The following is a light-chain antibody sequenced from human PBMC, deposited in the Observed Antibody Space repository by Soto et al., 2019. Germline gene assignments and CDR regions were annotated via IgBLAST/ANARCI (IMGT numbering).Light chain of an antibody. Sequence: EIVLTQSPATLSLSPGERATLSCRASQSVTSYLAWYQQKPGQAPRLFIYDASNRAAGNPGRFSGSGSGTDFTLTISSLEPEDFAVYYCQQRSNWPWTFGRGTKVEIK. CDR2: DAS. V-gene: IGKV3-11*01. CDR3: QQRSNWPWT. CDR1: QSVTSY. J-gene: IGKJ1*01.